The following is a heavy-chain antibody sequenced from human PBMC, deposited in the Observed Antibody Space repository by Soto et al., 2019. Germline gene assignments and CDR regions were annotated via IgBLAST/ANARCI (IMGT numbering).Heavy chain of an antibody. Sequence: GGSLRLSCAASGFTFSSYAMSWVRQAPGKGLEWVSAISGSGGSTYYADSVKGRFTISRDNSKNTLYLQMNSLRAEDTAVYYCAKDVRSDTAMAYYYYYGMDVWGQGTTVTVSS. CDR1: GFTFSSYA. CDR3: AKDVRSDTAMAYYYYYGMDV. J-gene: IGHJ6*02. V-gene: IGHV3-23*01. D-gene: IGHD5-18*01. CDR2: ISGSGGST.